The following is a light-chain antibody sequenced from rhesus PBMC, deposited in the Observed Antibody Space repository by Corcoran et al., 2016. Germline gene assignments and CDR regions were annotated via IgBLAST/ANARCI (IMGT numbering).Light chain of an antibody. Sequence: DIQMTQSPSSLSASVGDRVTITCRASENVNNYLHWYQQKPGKAPKLLIYAASYLQSGVPSRFSGSGSGTDYTFTISSLQPEDVATYYCQHSYGTPYSFGQGTKVEIK. CDR2: AAS. CDR3: QHSYGTPYS. V-gene: IGKV1-74*01. CDR1: ENVNNY. J-gene: IGKJ2*01.